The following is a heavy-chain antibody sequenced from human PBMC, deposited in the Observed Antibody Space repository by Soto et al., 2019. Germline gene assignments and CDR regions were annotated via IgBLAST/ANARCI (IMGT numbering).Heavy chain of an antibody. V-gene: IGHV3-30*18. CDR1: GFTFSSYG. CDR3: AKGGYYDSSGYLGWLDY. Sequence: QVQLMESGGGVVQPGRSLRLSCAASGFTFSSYGIHWVRQAPGKGLEWVAVISYDGSNRYYADSVKGRITISRDNSKNTLYLQMNSLRAEDTAVYYCAKGGYYDSSGYLGWLDYWGQGTLVTVSS. CDR2: ISYDGSNR. D-gene: IGHD3-22*01. J-gene: IGHJ4*02.